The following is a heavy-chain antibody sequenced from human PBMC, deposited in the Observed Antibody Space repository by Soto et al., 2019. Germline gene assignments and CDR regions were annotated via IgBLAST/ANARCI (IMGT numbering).Heavy chain of an antibody. Sequence: GASLKISCQSSGYTFTNFWIGWVRQLPGKGLEWMGMIYPGDHETRYSPSFHGKVTISSDRSINTAYLQWNSFEASDTAFYFCARSPPCSPYFDYWGQGALVTVSS. V-gene: IGHV5-51*01. CDR1: GYTFTNFW. CDR3: ARSPPCSPYFDY. D-gene: IGHD6-13*01. CDR2: IYPGDHET. J-gene: IGHJ4*02.